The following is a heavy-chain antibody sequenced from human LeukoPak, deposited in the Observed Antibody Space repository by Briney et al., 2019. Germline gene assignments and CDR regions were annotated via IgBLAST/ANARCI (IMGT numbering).Heavy chain of an antibody. CDR1: GFTFSSYE. CDR2: ISSSGSTI. V-gene: IGHV3-48*03. CDR3: ARDRTDSYGYYYYYYGMDV. Sequence: GGSLRLSCAASGFTFSSYEMNWVRQAPGKGLEWVSYISSSGSTIYYADSVKGRFTISRDNAKNSLYLQMNSLRAEDTAVYYCARDRTDSYGYYYYYYGMDVWGQGTTVTVSS. J-gene: IGHJ6*02. D-gene: IGHD5-18*01.